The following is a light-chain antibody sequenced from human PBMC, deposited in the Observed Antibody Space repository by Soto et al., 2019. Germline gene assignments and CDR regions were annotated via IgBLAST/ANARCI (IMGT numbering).Light chain of an antibody. J-gene: IGKJ4*01. Sequence: DIPMTQSPSTLSASVGDRVTITSRASQSVSSWLAWYQQKPGKVPKLLIYKASTLQSGVPSRFSGSGSGTEFTLTISSLQPDDFAAYYCQQYKSNPLTFGGGTKVEIK. CDR3: QQYKSNPLT. CDR2: KAS. V-gene: IGKV1-5*03. CDR1: QSVSSW.